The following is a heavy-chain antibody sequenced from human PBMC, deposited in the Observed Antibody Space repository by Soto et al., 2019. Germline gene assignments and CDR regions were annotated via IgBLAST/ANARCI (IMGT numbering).Heavy chain of an antibody. D-gene: IGHD3-10*01. V-gene: IGHV4-4*02. CDR1: GGSISSSNW. J-gene: IGHJ3*02. CDR2: IYHSGIT. CDR3: ARGEYASGARLAFDI. Sequence: SETLSLTCAVSGGSISSSNWWSWVRQPPGKGLEWIGEIYHSGITNYNPSLKSRVTISVDKSKNQFSLKLSSVTAADTAVYYCARGEYASGARLAFDIWGKGPMGTVSS.